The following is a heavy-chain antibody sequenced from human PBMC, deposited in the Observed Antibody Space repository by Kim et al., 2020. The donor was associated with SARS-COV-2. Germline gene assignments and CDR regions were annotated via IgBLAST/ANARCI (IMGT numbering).Heavy chain of an antibody. CDR1: AFTFSSYG. CDR2: ISYDGSNK. D-gene: IGHD2-15*01. V-gene: IGHV3-30*18. J-gene: IGHJ4*02. CDR3: AKGKGGGCSGGSCLEFDY. Sequence: GGSLRLSCAASAFTFSSYGIHWVRQAPGKGLEWVAVISYDGSNKYYADSVKGRFTISRDSSENTLFLQINSLRPEDTAVYYCAKGKGGGCSGGSCLEFDYWGQGTLVTVSS.